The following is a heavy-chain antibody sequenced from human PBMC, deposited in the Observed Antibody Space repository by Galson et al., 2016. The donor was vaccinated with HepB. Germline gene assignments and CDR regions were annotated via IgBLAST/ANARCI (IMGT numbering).Heavy chain of an antibody. V-gene: IGHV4-39*01. D-gene: IGHD2-2*01. CDR2: IYYSGST. CDR3: ARRPLPTVMQLLRGAFDI. Sequence: SETLSLTCTVSGGSISSSSYFWGWIRQPPGKGLEWIGSIYYSGSTYYNPSLKSRVTISVDTTKNQFSLKLSSVTAADAAVYYCARRPLPTVMQLLRGAFDIWGQGTMVTVSS. CDR1: GGSISSSSYF. J-gene: IGHJ3*02.